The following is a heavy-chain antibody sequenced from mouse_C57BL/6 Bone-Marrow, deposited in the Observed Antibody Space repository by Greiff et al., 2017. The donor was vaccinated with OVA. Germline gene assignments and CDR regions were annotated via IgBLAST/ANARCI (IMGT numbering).Heavy chain of an antibody. Sequence: QVQLQQPGTELVKPGASVKLSCKASGYTFTSYWMHWVKQRPGQGLEWIGNINPSNGGTNYNEKFKSKATLTVDKSSSTAYMQLSSLTSEDSAVYYCARYRPDYYGSLHYFDYWGQGTTLTVSS. D-gene: IGHD1-1*01. CDR1: GYTFTSYW. V-gene: IGHV1-53*01. J-gene: IGHJ2*01. CDR3: ARYRPDYYGSLHYFDY. CDR2: INPSNGGT.